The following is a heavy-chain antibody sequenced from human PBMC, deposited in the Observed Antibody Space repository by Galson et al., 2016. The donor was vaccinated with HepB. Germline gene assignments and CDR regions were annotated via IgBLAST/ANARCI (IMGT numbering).Heavy chain of an antibody. V-gene: IGHV3-30*18. J-gene: IGHJ4*02. D-gene: IGHD2-2*01. CDR2: ISYDGSNK. Sequence: SLRLSCAASGFTFSSYGMHWVRQAPGKGLEWVAFISYDGSNKKYADSVKGRSTISRDNSKKTLYLQMNSLRAEDTAVYYCAKDGRIYCSSASCHDHFHYWGQGTLVTASS. CDR1: GFTFSSYG. CDR3: AKDGRIYCSSASCHDHFHY.